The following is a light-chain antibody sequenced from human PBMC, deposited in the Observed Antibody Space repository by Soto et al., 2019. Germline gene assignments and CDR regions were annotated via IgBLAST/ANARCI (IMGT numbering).Light chain of an antibody. Sequence: QSVLTQPPSVSGAPGQRVTISCTGSSSNIGAGYDVHWYQQLPGTAPKLLIYINSNRPSGVPDRFSGSKSCTSASLAITGLQAEDEADYYCHSFDSSLSGFVLFGGGTKLTVL. J-gene: IGLJ3*02. CDR2: INS. CDR1: SSNIGAGYD. CDR3: HSFDSSLSGFVL. V-gene: IGLV1-40*01.